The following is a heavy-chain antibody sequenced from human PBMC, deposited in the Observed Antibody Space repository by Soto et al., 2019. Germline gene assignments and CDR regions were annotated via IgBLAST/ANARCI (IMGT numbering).Heavy chain of an antibody. CDR3: AREGFIVVVVAATPFDY. V-gene: IGHV3-30-3*01. J-gene: IGHJ4*02. CDR2: ISYDGSNK. D-gene: IGHD2-15*01. CDR1: GFTFSSYA. Sequence: GGSLRLSCAASGFTFSSYAMHWVRQAPGKGLEWVAVISYDGSNKYYADSVKGRFTISRDNSKNTLYLQMNSLRAEDTAVYYCAREGFIVVVVAATPFDYWGQGTLVTVSS.